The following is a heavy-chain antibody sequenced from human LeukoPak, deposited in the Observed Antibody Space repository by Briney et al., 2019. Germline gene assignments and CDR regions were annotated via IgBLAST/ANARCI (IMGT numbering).Heavy chain of an antibody. CDR3: ARAPTYCGGDCYYLIY. Sequence: ASVKVSCKASGYTFTSYDINWVRQATGQGLEWMGIINPSGGSTSYAQKFQGRVTMTRDTSTSTVYMELSGLRSEDTAVYYCARAPTYCGGDCYYLIYWGQGTLVTVSS. V-gene: IGHV1-46*01. J-gene: IGHJ4*02. D-gene: IGHD2-21*01. CDR2: INPSGGST. CDR1: GYTFTSYD.